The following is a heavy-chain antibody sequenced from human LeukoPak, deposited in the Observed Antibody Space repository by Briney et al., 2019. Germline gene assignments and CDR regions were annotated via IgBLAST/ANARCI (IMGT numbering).Heavy chain of an antibody. Sequence: PSETLSLTCAVYGGSFSGYYWSWIRQPPGKGLEWIGEINHSGSTNYNPSLKSRVTISVDTSKNQFSLKLSSVTAADTAVYYCARVRLRSTYYYYGMDVWGQGTTVTDSS. V-gene: IGHV4-34*01. CDR2: INHSGST. CDR3: ARVRLRSTYYYYGMDV. J-gene: IGHJ6*02. CDR1: GGSFSGYY. D-gene: IGHD4-17*01.